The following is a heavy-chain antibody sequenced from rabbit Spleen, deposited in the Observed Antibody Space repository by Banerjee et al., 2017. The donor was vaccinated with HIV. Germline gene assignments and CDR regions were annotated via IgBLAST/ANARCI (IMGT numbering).Heavy chain of an antibody. V-gene: IGHV1S7*01. CDR3: ARGDGGYGGYAARLVL. CDR2: IYPITETT. J-gene: IGHJ3*01. CDR1: GFTISNYW. D-gene: IGHD6-1*01. Sequence: QLEESGGRLVQPGGSLTLSCKAYGFTISNYWMNWVRQAPGKGLEWIGIIYPITETTYYANWVNGRFTVSSDNAQNTVDLQMNSLTAADTATYFCARGDGGYGGYAARLVLWGPGTLVTVS.